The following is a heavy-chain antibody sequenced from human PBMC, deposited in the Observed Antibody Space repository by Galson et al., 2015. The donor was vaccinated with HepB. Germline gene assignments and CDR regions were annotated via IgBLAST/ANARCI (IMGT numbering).Heavy chain of an antibody. CDR3: ACRRRDGYNYGWYFDL. D-gene: IGHD5-24*01. CDR1: GGTFSSYA. J-gene: IGHJ2*01. Sequence: SVKVSCKASGGTFSSYAISWVRQAPGQGLEWMGGIIPIFGTANYAQKFQGRVTITADESTSTAYMELSSLRSEDTAVYYCACRRRDGYNYGWYFDLWGRGTLVTVSS. CDR2: IIPIFGTA. V-gene: IGHV1-69*13.